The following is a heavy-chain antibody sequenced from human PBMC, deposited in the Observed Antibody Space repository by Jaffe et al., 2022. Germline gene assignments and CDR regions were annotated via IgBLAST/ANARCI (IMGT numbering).Heavy chain of an antibody. V-gene: IGHV3-49*04. CDR1: GFTFGDYA. D-gene: IGHD2-15*01. J-gene: IGHJ3*02. CDR3: TRTVVAATPVAAFDI. Sequence: EVQLVESGGGLVQPGRSLRLSCTASGFTFGDYAMSWVRQAPGKGLEWVGFIRSKAYGGTTEYAASVKGRFTISRDDSKSIAYLQMNSLKTEDTAVYYCTRTVVAATPVAAFDIWGQGTMVTVSS. CDR2: IRSKAYGGTT.